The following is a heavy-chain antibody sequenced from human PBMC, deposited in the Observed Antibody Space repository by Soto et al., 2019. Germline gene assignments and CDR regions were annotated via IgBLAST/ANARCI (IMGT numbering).Heavy chain of an antibody. V-gene: IGHV1-46*01. CDR1: GYTFTSYY. Sequence: QVQLVQSGAEVKKPGASVKVSCKASGYTFTSYYMHWVRQAPGQGLEWMGIINHSGGSTSYAQKFQGRVTIPSDTSTSTVYMELSSLRSEDTAVYYCARWAPRDGDKEAFDYWGQGTLVTVSS. CDR3: ARWAPRDGDKEAFDY. J-gene: IGHJ4*02. CDR2: INHSGGST.